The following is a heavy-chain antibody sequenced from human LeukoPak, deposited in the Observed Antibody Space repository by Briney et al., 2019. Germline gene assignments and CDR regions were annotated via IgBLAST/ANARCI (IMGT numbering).Heavy chain of an antibody. CDR1: GGXXXXXX. V-gene: IGHV1-69*01. CDR2: XXXIFGTA. Sequence: KXXXKASGGXXXXXXXXWVXQXPGQXXXXXXXXXXIFGTANYAQKFQGRVTITADESTSTAYMELSSLRSEDTAVYYCAVGVVEMATITAAFDYWGQGTLVTVSS. J-gene: IGHJ4*02. D-gene: IGHD5-24*01. CDR3: AVGVVEMATITAAFDY.